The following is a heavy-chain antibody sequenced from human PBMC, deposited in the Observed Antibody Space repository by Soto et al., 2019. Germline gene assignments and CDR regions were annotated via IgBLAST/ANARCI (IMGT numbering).Heavy chain of an antibody. CDR1: GYSFTSYW. Sequence: PGESLKISCKGSGYSFTSYWISWVRQMPGKGLEWRGRIDPSDSYTNYSPSFQGHVTISADKSISTAYLQWSSLKASDTAMYYCAITVENYYYGMDVWGQGTTVTVSS. CDR3: AITVENYYYGMDV. V-gene: IGHV5-10-1*01. D-gene: IGHD4-4*01. CDR2: IDPSDSYT. J-gene: IGHJ6*02.